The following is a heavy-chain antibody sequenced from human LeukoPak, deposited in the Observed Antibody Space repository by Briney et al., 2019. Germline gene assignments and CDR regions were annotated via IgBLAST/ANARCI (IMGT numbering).Heavy chain of an antibody. CDR1: GFTFTSYG. CDR3: ARAGAYGSGTPYYFDY. CDR2: ISYDESLK. Sequence: PGGSLRLSCVASGFTFTSYGMHWVRQAPDKGLEWMAFISYDESLKFYSDSVKGRFTISRGNAKNSLYLQMNSLRAEDTAVYYCARAGAYGSGTPYYFDYWGQGTLVTVSS. V-gene: IGHV3-30*03. D-gene: IGHD3-10*01. J-gene: IGHJ4*02.